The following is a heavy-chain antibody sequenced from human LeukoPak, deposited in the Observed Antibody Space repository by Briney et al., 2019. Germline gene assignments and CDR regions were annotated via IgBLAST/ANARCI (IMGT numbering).Heavy chain of an antibody. D-gene: IGHD3/OR15-3a*01. CDR3: ARGLYYYGMDV. V-gene: IGHV3-11*03. Sequence: GRSLRLSCAASGFTFSDYYMSWISQAPGKGLEWVSYISSSSSYTNYADSVKGRFTISRDNAKNSLYLQMNSLRAEDTAVYYCARGLYYYGMDVWGQGTTVTVSS. CDR2: ISSSSSYT. CDR1: GFTFSDYY. J-gene: IGHJ6*02.